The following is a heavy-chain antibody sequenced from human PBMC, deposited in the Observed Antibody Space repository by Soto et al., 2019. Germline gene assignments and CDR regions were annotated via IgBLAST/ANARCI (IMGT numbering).Heavy chain of an antibody. CDR1: GFTFSSYA. CDR3: AKEVGVTMIVVVSYFDY. J-gene: IGHJ4*02. D-gene: IGHD3-22*01. Sequence: GGSLRLSCAASGFTFSSYAMSWVRQAPGKGLEWVSAISGSGGSTYYADSVKGRFTISRDNSKNTLYLQMNSLRAEDTAVYYCAKEVGVTMIVVVSYFDYWGQGTLVTVSS. CDR2: ISGSGGST. V-gene: IGHV3-23*01.